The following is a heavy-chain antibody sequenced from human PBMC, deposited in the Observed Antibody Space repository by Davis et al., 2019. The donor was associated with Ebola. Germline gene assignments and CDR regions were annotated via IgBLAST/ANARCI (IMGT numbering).Heavy chain of an antibody. V-gene: IGHV3-73*01. CDR2: IRSKANSYAT. CDR3: TSHEWELRSY. J-gene: IGHJ4*02. Sequence: GGSLRLSCAASGFTFSGSAMHWVRQAPGKGLAWVGRIRSKANSYATAYAASVKGRFTISRDDSKNTAYLQMNSLKTEDTAVYYCTSHEWELRSYWGQGTLVTVSS. D-gene: IGHD1-26*01. CDR1: GFTFSGSA.